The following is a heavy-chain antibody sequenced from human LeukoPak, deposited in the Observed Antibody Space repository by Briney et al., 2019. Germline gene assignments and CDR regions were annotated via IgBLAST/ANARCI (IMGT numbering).Heavy chain of an antibody. J-gene: IGHJ3*02. CDR3: AREGVTIHVGAFDI. Sequence: PSETLSLTCTVSGGSISSSSYYWGWIRQSPGKGLEWIGSIYYSGSTYYNPSLKSRVTISVDTSKNQFSLKLSSVTAADTAVYYCAREGVTIHVGAFDIWGQGTMVTVSS. V-gene: IGHV4-39*07. CDR1: GGSISSSSYY. D-gene: IGHD3-10*01. CDR2: IYYSGST.